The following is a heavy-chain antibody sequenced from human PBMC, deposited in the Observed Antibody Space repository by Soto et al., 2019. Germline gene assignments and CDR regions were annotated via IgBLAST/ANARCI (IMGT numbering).Heavy chain of an antibody. CDR2: INPNSGGT. D-gene: IGHD3-10*01. V-gene: IGHV1-2*04. Sequence: ASVKVSCKASGYTFTGYYMHWVRQAPGQGLEWMGWINPNSGGTNYAQKFQGWVTMTRDTSISTAYMELSRLRSDDTAVYYCARAGNFGGKRYYYYGLDVWGQGTTVTVSS. J-gene: IGHJ6*02. CDR1: GYTFTGYY. CDR3: ARAGNFGGKRYYYYGLDV.